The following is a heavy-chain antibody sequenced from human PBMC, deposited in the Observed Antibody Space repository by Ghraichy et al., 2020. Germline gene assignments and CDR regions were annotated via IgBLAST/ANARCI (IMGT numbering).Heavy chain of an antibody. Sequence: GGSLRLSCAASGFTFSSYWMHWVRQAPGKGLVWVSRINSDGSSTSYADSVKGRFTISRDNAKNTLYLQMNSLRAEDTAVYYCARDHYYDFWSGYFNYYYYMDVWGKGTTVIVSS. CDR1: GFTFSSYW. J-gene: IGHJ6*03. CDR2: INSDGSST. CDR3: ARDHYYDFWSGYFNYYYYMDV. D-gene: IGHD3-3*01. V-gene: IGHV3-74*01.